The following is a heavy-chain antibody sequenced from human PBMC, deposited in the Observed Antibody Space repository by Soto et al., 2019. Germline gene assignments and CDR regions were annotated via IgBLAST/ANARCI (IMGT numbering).Heavy chain of an antibody. D-gene: IGHD4-17*01. CDR3: TRGYGDYVRDY. J-gene: IGHJ4*02. V-gene: IGHV3-73*01. CDR1: GFTFSGSA. CDR2: IRSKSNSYAT. Sequence: EVQQVESGGGLVQPGGSLKLSCAVSGFTFSGSAMHWVRQASGKGLEWVGRIRSKSNSYATAYAASVKGRCTISRDDSKTTAYPHMNRLKTEATAVYYCTRGYGDYVRDYWGQGTLVTVSS.